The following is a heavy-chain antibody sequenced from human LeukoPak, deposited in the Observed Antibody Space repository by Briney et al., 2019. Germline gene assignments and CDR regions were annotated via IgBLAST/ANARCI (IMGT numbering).Heavy chain of an antibody. CDR1: GYTFTGYY. J-gene: IGHJ4*02. V-gene: IGHV1-2*02. D-gene: IGHD6-19*01. CDR2: INPNSGGT. Sequence: ASVKVSCKASGYTFTGYYMHWVRQAPGQGLEWMGWINPNSGGTNYAQKFQGRVTMTRDTSISTAYRELSRLRSDDTAVYYCAREGSSGWYQVPFDYWGQGTLVTVSS. CDR3: AREGSSGWYQVPFDY.